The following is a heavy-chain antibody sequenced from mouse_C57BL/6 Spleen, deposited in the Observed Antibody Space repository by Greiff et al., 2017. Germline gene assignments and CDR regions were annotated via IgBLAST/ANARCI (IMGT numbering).Heavy chain of an antibody. CDR2: IYPGDGDT. CDR1: GYAFSSSW. J-gene: IGHJ2*01. D-gene: IGHD3-3*01. CDR3: ARGGLPFDY. V-gene: IGHV1-82*01. Sequence: VQLQQSGPELVKPGASVKISCKASGYAFSSSWMNWVKQRPGKGLEWIGRIYPGDGDTNYNGKFKGKATLTADKSSSTAYMQLSSLTSEDSAVYFCARGGLPFDYWGQGTTLTVSS.